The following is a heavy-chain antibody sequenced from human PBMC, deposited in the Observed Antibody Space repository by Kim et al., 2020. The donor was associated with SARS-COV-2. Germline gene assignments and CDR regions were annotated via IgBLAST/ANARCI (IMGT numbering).Heavy chain of an antibody. CDR2: GSNK. J-gene: IGHJ4*02. D-gene: IGHD3-10*01. Sequence: GSNKYYAASVKGRFTISRDNSKNTLYLQMTSLRAEDTAVYYCARLSFDYWGQGTLVTVSS. CDR3: ARLSFDY. V-gene: IGHV3-33*01.